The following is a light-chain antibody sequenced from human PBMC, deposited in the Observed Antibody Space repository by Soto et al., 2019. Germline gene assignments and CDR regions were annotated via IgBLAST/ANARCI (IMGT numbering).Light chain of an antibody. CDR3: QQYNNWPLT. J-gene: IGKJ4*01. CDR1: QSVRSN. Sequence: EIVLTQSPATLSVSPGERATLSCRASQSVRSNLAWYQQKPGQTPRLLIYVASTRATGIPARCTGSGSGTEFTLTISSLQSEDFAIYYCQQYNNWPLTFGGGTKVDIK. V-gene: IGKV3-15*01. CDR2: VAS.